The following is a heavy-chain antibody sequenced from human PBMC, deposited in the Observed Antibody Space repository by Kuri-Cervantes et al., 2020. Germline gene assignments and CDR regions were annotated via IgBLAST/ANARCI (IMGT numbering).Heavy chain of an antibody. D-gene: IGHD4-17*01. CDR3: AKDRGLDITAVTTPDY. CDR2: INSDGSST. Sequence: GESLKISCAASGFTFSSYWMHWVRQAPGKGLVWFSRINSDGSSTSYADSVKGRFTISRDNAKNTLYLQMNSLRAEDTAVYYCAKDRGLDITAVTTPDYWGQGTLVTVSS. J-gene: IGHJ4*02. CDR1: GFTFSSYW. V-gene: IGHV3-74*01.